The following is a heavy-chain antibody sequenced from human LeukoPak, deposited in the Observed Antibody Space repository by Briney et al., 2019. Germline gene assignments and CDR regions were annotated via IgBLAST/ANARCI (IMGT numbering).Heavy chain of an antibody. CDR2: INHSGST. Sequence: PSETLSLTCAVYGGSFSGYYWSWIRQPPGKGLEWIGEINHSGSTNYNPSLKSRVTISVDTPKNQFSLKLSSVTAADTAVYYCARSIWYSGSYSDYWGQGTLVTVSS. D-gene: IGHD1-26*01. CDR3: ARSIWYSGSYSDY. V-gene: IGHV4-34*01. CDR1: GGSFSGYY. J-gene: IGHJ4*02.